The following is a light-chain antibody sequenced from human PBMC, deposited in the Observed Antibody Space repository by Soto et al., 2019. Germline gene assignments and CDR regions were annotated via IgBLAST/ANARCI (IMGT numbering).Light chain of an antibody. Sequence: EVVFTQSPGTLSLSPGERATLSCRASQSVAANYLAWYQQKRGQAPRLLIYGASSRATGIPDRFSGSGSGTDFTLTISSLEPDDFAVYYCQQRSNWPPGGTFGGGTKVDIK. CDR1: QSVAANY. J-gene: IGKJ4*01. CDR2: GAS. V-gene: IGKV3D-20*02. CDR3: QQRSNWPPGGT.